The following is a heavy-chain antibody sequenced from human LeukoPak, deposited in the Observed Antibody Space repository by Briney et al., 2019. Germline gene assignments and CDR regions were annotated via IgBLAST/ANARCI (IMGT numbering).Heavy chain of an antibody. CDR2: IYCSGST. CDR3: ARGSSELGYCSGGSCVKFDY. J-gene: IGHJ4*02. Sequence: PSQTLSLTCTVSGGSISSGDYYWGWIRQPPGKGLEWIGYIYCSGSTYYNPSLKSRVTISVDTSKNQSSLKLSSVTAADTAVYYCARGSSELGYCSGGSCVKFDYWGQGTLVTVSS. V-gene: IGHV4-30-4*01. D-gene: IGHD2-15*01. CDR1: GGSISSGDYY.